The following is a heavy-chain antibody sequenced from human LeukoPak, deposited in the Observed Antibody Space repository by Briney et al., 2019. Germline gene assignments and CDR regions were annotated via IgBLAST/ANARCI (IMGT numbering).Heavy chain of an antibody. CDR3: ARRVVGARTHFQH. J-gene: IGHJ1*01. CDR1: GGSFSGYY. D-gene: IGHD1-26*01. Sequence: PSETLSLTCAVYGGSFSGYYWSWIRQPPGKGLEWIGEINHSGSTNYNPSLKSRVTISVDTSKNQFSLKLSSVTAADTAVYYCARRVVGARTHFQHWGQGTLATVSS. CDR2: INHSGST. V-gene: IGHV4-34*01.